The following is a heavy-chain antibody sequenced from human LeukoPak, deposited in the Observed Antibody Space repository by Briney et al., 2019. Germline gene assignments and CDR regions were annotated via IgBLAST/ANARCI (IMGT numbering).Heavy chain of an antibody. D-gene: IGHD6-19*01. Sequence: GGSLRLSCAASGFTFSSYSMNWVRQAPGKGLEWVSSISSSSSYIYYADSVKGRFTISRDNAKNSLYLQMNSLRAEDTAVYYCARSRQWLGPMDRFDPWGQGTLVTVSS. J-gene: IGHJ5*02. V-gene: IGHV3-21*01. CDR1: GFTFSSYS. CDR3: ARSRQWLGPMDRFDP. CDR2: ISSSSSYI.